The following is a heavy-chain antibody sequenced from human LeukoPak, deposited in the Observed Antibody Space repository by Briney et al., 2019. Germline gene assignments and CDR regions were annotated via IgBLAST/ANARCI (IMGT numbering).Heavy chain of an antibody. Sequence: GGSLRLSCAASVFTFSSYTMSWVRQAPGTGLEWVLGLSGSGGSTNYADSVKGRFTISRDNSKNTLYLQMNSLGAEDTAVYFCAKGDGCAQTTYFDYWGQGTLVTVSS. J-gene: IGHJ4*02. V-gene: IGHV3-23*01. CDR1: VFTFSSYT. CDR2: LSGSGGST. CDR3: AKGDGCAQTTYFDY. D-gene: IGHD5-24*01.